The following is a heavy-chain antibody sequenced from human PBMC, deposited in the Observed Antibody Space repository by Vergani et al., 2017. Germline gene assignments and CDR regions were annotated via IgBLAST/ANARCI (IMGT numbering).Heavy chain of an antibody. CDR1: GFTFSSYG. CDR2: IWYDGSNK. CDR3: ARDWIAGSSWXLDY. Sequence: QVQLVESGGGVVQPGRSLRLSCAASGFTFSSYGMHWVRQAPGKGLEWVAVIWYDGSNKYYADSVKGRFTISRDNSKNTLYLQMNSLRAEDTAVYYCARDWIAGSSWXLDYWGQGTLVTVSS. V-gene: IGHV3-33*01. J-gene: IGHJ4*02. D-gene: IGHD6-13*01.